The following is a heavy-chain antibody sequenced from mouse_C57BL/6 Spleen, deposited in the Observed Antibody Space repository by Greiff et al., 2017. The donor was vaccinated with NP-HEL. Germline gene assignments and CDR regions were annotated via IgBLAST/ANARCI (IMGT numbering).Heavy chain of an antibody. Sequence: DVMLVESGGGLVKPGGSLKLSCAASGFTFSSYAMSWVRQTPEKRLEWVATISDGGSYTYYPDNVKGRFTISRDNAKNNLYLQMSHLKSEDTAMYYCARDRGNFYFDDWGQGTTLTVSS. CDR3: ARDRGNFYFDD. J-gene: IGHJ2*01. CDR1: GFTFSSYA. V-gene: IGHV5-4*01. CDR2: ISDGGSYT. D-gene: IGHD3-1*01.